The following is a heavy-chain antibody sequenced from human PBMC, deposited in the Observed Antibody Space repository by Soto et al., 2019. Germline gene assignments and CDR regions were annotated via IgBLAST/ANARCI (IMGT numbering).Heavy chain of an antibody. CDR1: GGYISSYY. J-gene: IGHJ5*02. CDR2: IYYSGRT. CDR3: ARGYCSSTICYIWDNWFDP. V-gene: IGHV4-59*01. Sequence: SSETLSLTCTVSGGYISSYYWSWIRQPPGKGLEWIGYIYYSGRTNYNPSLKSRVTISVDTSKNQFSLKLSSVTAADTAVYYCARGYCSSTICYIWDNWFDPWGQGTLVTVSS. D-gene: IGHD2-2*02.